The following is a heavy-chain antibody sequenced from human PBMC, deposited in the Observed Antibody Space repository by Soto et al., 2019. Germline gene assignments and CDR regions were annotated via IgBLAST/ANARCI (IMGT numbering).Heavy chain of an antibody. Sequence: QLQLVQSGSEVKKPVSSVKVSCKASGDTDTNYVISWVRQAPGQGLEWMGGIFPKFGTTYSAQKLQDRLTITADESTSTVYMQLSSLRLDDTAVYYCEAEMTFGKLSVVWGQGTTVTVSS. CDR1: GDTDTNYV. CDR2: IFPKFGTT. CDR3: EAEMTFGKLSVV. D-gene: IGHD3-16*02. V-gene: IGHV1-69*01. J-gene: IGHJ6*02.